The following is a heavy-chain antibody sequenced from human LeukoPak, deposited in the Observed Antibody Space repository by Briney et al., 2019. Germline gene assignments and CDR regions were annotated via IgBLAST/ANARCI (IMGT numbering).Heavy chain of an antibody. D-gene: IGHD3-10*01. J-gene: IGHJ4*02. CDR3: ARDGWFGELLGY. CDR1: GYTFTSYY. V-gene: IGHV1-46*01. CDR2: INPSGGST. Sequence: GASVKVSCKASGYTFTSYYMHWARQAPGQGLEWMGIINPSGGSTSYAQKFQGRVTMTRDTSTSTVYMELSSLRSEDTAVYYCARDGWFGELLGYWGQGTLVTVSS.